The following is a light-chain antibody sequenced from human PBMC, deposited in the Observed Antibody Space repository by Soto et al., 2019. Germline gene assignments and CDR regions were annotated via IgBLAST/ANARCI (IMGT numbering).Light chain of an antibody. CDR1: QSISSN. CDR3: QQYGTSPRT. Sequence: EIVFTQSPGTPSLSPGERYTLSCRASQSISSNLAWYQQKPGQXPRXXIYDASNRATGIPDRFSGSGSGTDFTLTVSRLEPEDFEVYDGQQYGTSPRTFGQGTKVDIK. CDR2: DAS. J-gene: IGKJ1*01. V-gene: IGKV3-20*01.